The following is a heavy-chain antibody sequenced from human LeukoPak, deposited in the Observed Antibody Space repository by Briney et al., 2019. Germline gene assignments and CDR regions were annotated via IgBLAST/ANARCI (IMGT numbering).Heavy chain of an antibody. D-gene: IGHD3-16*01. Sequence: PGGSLRLSCAASGFTYSSYAMSWVRQAPGKGLEWVSAISGSGGSTYYADSVKGRFTISRDNSKNTLYLQINSLRAEDTAVYYCANLWSRITFGGVTDWGQGTLVTVSS. J-gene: IGHJ4*02. CDR2: ISGSGGST. CDR3: ANLWSRITFGGVTD. V-gene: IGHV3-23*01. CDR1: GFTYSSYA.